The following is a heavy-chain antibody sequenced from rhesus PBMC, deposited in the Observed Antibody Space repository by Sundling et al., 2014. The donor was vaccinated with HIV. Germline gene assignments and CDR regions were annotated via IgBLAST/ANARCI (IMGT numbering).Heavy chain of an antibody. CDR1: GGSFISGHW. CDR3: VTTGVLATFDY. CDR2: IFGSGGSP. V-gene: IGHV4-93*01. Sequence: QVQLQESGPGLVKPSETLSLTCVVSGGSFISGHWWSWIRQSPGTGLEWIGGIFGSGGSPDYNPSLKSRVTMSTDTSKNQLSLRLTSVTAADTAVYYCVTTGVLATFDYWGQGLLVTVSS. J-gene: IGHJ4*01. D-gene: IGHD2-2*01.